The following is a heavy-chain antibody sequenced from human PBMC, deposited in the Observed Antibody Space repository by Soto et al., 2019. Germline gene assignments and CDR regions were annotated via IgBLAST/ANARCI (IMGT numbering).Heavy chain of an antibody. J-gene: IGHJ6*02. Sequence: ASVKVSCKASGYTFTSYYMHWVRQAPGQGLEWMGIINPSGGSTIYAQKFQGRVTMTRDTSTSTVYMELSSLRAEDTAVYYCARGGHIVVVTAPGSSYYYGMDVWG. CDR2: INPSGGST. CDR1: GYTFTSYY. D-gene: IGHD2-21*02. V-gene: IGHV1-46*03. CDR3: ARGGHIVVVTAPGSSYYYGMDV.